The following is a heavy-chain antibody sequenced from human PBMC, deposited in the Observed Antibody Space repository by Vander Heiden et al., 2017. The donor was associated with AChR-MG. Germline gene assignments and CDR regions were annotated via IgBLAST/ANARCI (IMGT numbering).Heavy chain of an antibody. D-gene: IGHD1-1*01. CDR2: IYRDGPT. V-gene: IGHV3-53*02. CDR3: ARGGATTGKKGYFDF. CDR1: GFSVSSTY. Sequence: DVQLVETGGGLIQPGGSLRLSCAASGFSVSSTYMNWVGQAPGKGLEWVSVIYRDGPTYFADSVKGRFTISRDNSKNMLYLQMNSLRAEDTAVYYCARGGATTGKKGYFDFWGQGTLVTVSS. J-gene: IGHJ4*02.